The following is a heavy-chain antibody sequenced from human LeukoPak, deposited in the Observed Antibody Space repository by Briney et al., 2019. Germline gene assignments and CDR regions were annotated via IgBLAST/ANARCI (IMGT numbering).Heavy chain of an antibody. CDR3: ARLSGSSTGDY. V-gene: IGHV1-46*01. CDR2: INPSGGST. Sequence: GASVKVSYKASGYTLTSYYMHWVRQAPGQGLEWMGIINPSGGSTSYAQKFQGRVTMTRDTSTSTVYMELSSLRSEDTAVYYCARLSGSSTGDYWGQGTLVTVSS. CDR1: GYTLTSYY. D-gene: IGHD1-26*01. J-gene: IGHJ4*02.